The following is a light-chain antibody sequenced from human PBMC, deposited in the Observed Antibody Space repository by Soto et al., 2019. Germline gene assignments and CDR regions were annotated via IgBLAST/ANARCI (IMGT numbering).Light chain of an antibody. CDR1: QSVSSY. J-gene: IGKJ4*01. Sequence: EIMLTQSPATLSLSPGERATLSCRASQSVSSYLAWYQQKPGQAPRLLIYDASNRATGIPARFSGRGSGTDFTLTISSLAPEDVAVYYCQQRSYWPLTFGGGTKVEIK. V-gene: IGKV3-11*01. CDR3: QQRSYWPLT. CDR2: DAS.